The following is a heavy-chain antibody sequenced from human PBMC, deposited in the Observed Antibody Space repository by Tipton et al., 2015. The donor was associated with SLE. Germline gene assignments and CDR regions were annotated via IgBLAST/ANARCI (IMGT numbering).Heavy chain of an antibody. Sequence: TLSLTCAVYGGSFSGYYWTWIRQPPGKGLEWIGEIYHSGSTYYNPSLKSRVTISVDTSKNQFSLKLSSVTAADTAVYYCASGTVTTIDYWGQGTLVTVSS. CDR1: GGSFSGYY. CDR2: IYHSGST. CDR3: ASGTVTTIDY. D-gene: IGHD4-17*01. J-gene: IGHJ4*02. V-gene: IGHV4-34*01.